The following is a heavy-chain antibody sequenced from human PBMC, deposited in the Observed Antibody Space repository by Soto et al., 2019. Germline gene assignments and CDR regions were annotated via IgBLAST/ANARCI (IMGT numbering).Heavy chain of an antibody. J-gene: IGHJ5*02. D-gene: IGHD5-12*01. Sequence: SETLSLTCTVSGVSFSSYYWSWIRQPPGKGLEWIGYIHYSGVTSYNPSLKSRVAISVETSKNQFSLKLSSVTAADTAVYYCARDLVATIWTGNWFDPWGQGTLVTVSS. CDR2: IHYSGVT. CDR3: ARDLVATIWTGNWFDP. CDR1: GVSFSSYY. V-gene: IGHV4-59*12.